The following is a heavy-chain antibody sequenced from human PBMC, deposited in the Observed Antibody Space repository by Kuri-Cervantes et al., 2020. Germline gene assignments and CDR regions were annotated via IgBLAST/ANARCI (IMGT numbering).Heavy chain of an antibody. V-gene: IGHV3-23*01. D-gene: IGHD3-3*01. CDR2: ISGSGGST. CDR3: ARDRSYYDFWSGYYNYYYGMDV. CDR1: GFTFSSYA. J-gene: IGHJ6*02. Sequence: GESLKISCAASGFTFSSYAMSWVRQAPGKGLEWVSAISGSGGSTYYADSVKGRFTISRDNSKNSLYLQTNSLRAEDTAVYYCARDRSYYDFWSGYYNYYYGMDVWGQGTTVTVSS.